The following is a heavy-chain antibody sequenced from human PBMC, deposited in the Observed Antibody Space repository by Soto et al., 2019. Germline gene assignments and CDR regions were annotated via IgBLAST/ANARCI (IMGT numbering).Heavy chain of an antibody. V-gene: IGHV3-21*01. CDR2: ISSSSSYI. D-gene: IGHD3-9*01. J-gene: IGHJ5*02. CDR3: ARGFEEGRNWFDP. CDR1: GFTFSSYS. Sequence: GGSLRLSCAASGFTFSSYSMNWVRQAPGKGLEWVSSISSSSSYIYYADSVKGRFTISRDNAKNSLYLQMNSLRAEDTAVYYCARGFEEGRNWFDPWDQGTLVTVSS.